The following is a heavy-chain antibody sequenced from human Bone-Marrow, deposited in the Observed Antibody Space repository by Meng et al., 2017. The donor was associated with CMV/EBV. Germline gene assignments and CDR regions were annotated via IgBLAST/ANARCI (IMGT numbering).Heavy chain of an antibody. CDR3: TTSKWGVGAILYRAHNYFDY. V-gene: IGHV1-69*05. J-gene: IGHJ4*02. Sequence: SYAISCVRQAPGQGLEWMGGIIPIFGAANYAQKYQGSVTITTDESTSTAYMELSSLRSEDTAVYYCTTSKWGVGAILYRAHNYFDYWGQGTLVTVSS. D-gene: IGHD1-26*01. CDR2: IIPIFGAA. CDR1: SYA.